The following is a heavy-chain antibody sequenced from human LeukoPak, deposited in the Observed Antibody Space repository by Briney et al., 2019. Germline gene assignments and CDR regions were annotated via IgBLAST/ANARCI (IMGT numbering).Heavy chain of an antibody. CDR2: XWYDGSNK. CDR3: AREDQAYCGGDCYLGLDY. Sequence: VAXXWYDGSNKYYADSVKGRFTISRDNSKNTLYLQMNSLRAEDTAVYYCAREDQAYCGGDCYLGLDYWGQGTLVTVSS. J-gene: IGHJ4*02. V-gene: IGHV3-33*01. D-gene: IGHD2-21*02.